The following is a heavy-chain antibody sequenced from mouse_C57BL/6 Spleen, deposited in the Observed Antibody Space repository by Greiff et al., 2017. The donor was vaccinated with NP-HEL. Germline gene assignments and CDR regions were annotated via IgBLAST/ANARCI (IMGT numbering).Heavy chain of an antibody. V-gene: IGHV10-1*01. Sequence: EVKLVESGGGLVQPKGSLKLSCAASGFSFNTYAMNWVRQAPGKGLEWVARIRSKSNNYATYYADSVKDRFTISRDDSESMLYLQMNNLKTEDTAMYYCVRHYYYGSNWYFDVWGTGTTVTVSS. D-gene: IGHD1-1*01. CDR2: IRSKSNNYAT. CDR3: VRHYYYGSNWYFDV. J-gene: IGHJ1*03. CDR1: GFSFNTYA.